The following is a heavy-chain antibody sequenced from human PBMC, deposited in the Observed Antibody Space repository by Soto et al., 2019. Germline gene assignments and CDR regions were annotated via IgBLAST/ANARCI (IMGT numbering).Heavy chain of an antibody. D-gene: IGHD2-2*01. J-gene: IGHJ4*02. V-gene: IGHV1-2*02. CDR3: ARGYCSSIGCSHYFDH. CDR1: GYTFTDRY. CDR2: INPASSGT. Sequence: ASVKVSCKASGYTFTDRYMHWVRQAPGQGLEWMAWINPASSGTRYAQNFQGRVTVTWDTSISTAYMELSRLRSDDTATYYCARGYCSSIGCSHYFDHWGQGTLVTVSS.